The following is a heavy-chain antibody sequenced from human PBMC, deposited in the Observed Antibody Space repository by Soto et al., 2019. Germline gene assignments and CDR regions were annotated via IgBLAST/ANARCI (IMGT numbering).Heavy chain of an antibody. CDR3: ARGGKAAALEPAYYYYYGMDV. CDR2: IYSGGST. J-gene: IGHJ6*02. D-gene: IGHD6-13*01. Sequence: EVQLVESGGGLIQPGGSLRLSCAASGFTVSSNYMSWVRQAPGKGLEWVSVIYSGGSTYYADSVKGRFTISRDNSKNTLYLQMNSLRAEDKAVYYCARGGKAAALEPAYYYYYGMDVWGQGTKVTVSS. CDR1: GFTVSSNY. V-gene: IGHV3-53*01.